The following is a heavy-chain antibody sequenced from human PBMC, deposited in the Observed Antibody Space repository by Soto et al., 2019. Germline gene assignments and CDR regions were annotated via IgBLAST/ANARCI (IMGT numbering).Heavy chain of an antibody. CDR2: IYYSGST. CDR3: ARHSRGGYYGSGIFIEYFQH. CDR1: GGSISSSSYY. V-gene: IGHV4-39*01. J-gene: IGHJ1*01. D-gene: IGHD3-10*01. Sequence: QLQLQESGPGLVKPSETLSLTCTVSGGSISSSSYYWGWIRQPPGKGLEWIGSIYYSGSTYYNPSLKSRVTISVDTSKKQFSLKLSSVTAADTAVYYCARHSRGGYYGSGIFIEYFQHWGQGTLVTVSS.